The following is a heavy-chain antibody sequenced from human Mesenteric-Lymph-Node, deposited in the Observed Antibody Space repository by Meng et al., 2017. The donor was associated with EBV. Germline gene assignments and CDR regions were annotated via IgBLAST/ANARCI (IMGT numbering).Heavy chain of an antibody. CDR2: IYYSGST. J-gene: IGHJ4*02. V-gene: IGHV4-61*01. CDR1: DGSFSSGSYY. D-gene: IGHD1-26*01. CDR3: ARLDRWELLRGLVY. Sequence: GPGLGKPSETLSLTCTVSDGSFSSGSYYWSWIRQPPGKGLEWIGYIYYSGSTNYNPSLKSRVTISVDTSKNQFSLKLSSVTAADTAVYYCARLDRWELLRGLVYWGQGTLVTVSS.